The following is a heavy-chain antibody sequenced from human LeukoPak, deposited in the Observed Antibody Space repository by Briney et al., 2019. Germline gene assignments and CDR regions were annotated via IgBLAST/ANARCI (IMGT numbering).Heavy chain of an antibody. D-gene: IGHD5-12*01. Sequence: SGTLSLTCTVSGGSISSYYWSWIRQPPGKGLEWIGYIYYSGSTNYNPSLKSRVTISVDTSKNQFSLKLSSVTAADTAVYYCARSHIVASGWFDPWGQGTLVTVSS. CDR3: ARSHIVASGWFDP. V-gene: IGHV4-59*01. CDR1: GGSISSYY. J-gene: IGHJ5*02. CDR2: IYYSGST.